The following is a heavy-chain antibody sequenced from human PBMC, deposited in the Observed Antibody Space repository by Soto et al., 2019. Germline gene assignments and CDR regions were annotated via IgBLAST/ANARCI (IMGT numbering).Heavy chain of an antibody. D-gene: IGHD3-3*01. V-gene: IGHV3-11*01. J-gene: IGHJ4*02. CDR3: ARVERGITIFRLVIPPFDF. CDR1: GFTFSDYY. Sequence: GGSLRLSWAASGFTFSDYYMSWSRQAPGKGLEWGSYISSSGTTIYYADSVKGRFTISRDNAKNSLYLQMNSLRAEDTAVYYCARVERGITIFRLVIPPFDFWGPGTLVTV. CDR2: ISSSGTTI.